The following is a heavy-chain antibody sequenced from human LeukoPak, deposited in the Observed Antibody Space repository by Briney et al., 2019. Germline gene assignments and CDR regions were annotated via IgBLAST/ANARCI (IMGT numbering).Heavy chain of an antibody. Sequence: SETLSLTCAVYGGSLSGYYWSWIRQPPGKGLEWIGEINHSGSTNYNPSLKSRVTISVDTSKNQFSLKLSSVTAADTAVYYCARGLAATPRDWGQGTLVTVSS. J-gene: IGHJ4*02. D-gene: IGHD6-13*01. V-gene: IGHV4-34*01. CDR2: INHSGST. CDR1: GGSLSGYY. CDR3: ARGLAATPRD.